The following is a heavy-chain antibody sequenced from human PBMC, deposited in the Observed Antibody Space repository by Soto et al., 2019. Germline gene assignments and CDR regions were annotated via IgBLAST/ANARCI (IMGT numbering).Heavy chain of an antibody. CDR2: IIPIFGTA. CDR3: ARDGGSNGWFDP. D-gene: IGHD3-16*01. CDR1: GGTFSRYA. Sequence: QGQLVQSGAEVKKPGSSVKVSCKASGGTFSRYAISWVRQDPGQGLEWMGGIIPIFGTANYAQKFQGRVTITADESTNTAYRELSSQRSEDKAVAYCARDGGSNGWFDPWGQGTLVTVSS. J-gene: IGHJ5*02. V-gene: IGHV1-69*01.